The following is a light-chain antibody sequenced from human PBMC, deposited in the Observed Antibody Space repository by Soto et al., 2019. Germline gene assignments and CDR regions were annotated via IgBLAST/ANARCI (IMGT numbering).Light chain of an antibody. CDR1: PSISKG. CDR2: GAS. V-gene: IGKV1-5*01. J-gene: IGKJ1*01. CDR3: QQYNSYDMWT. Sequence: DIQMTQSPSTLSASVGDRVIITCRASPSISKGLAWYQQKPGKAPKLLIYGASSLESGVPPRFSGSGSGTEFTLTISSLQPDDFATYYCQQYNSYDMWTFGQGTKVDIK.